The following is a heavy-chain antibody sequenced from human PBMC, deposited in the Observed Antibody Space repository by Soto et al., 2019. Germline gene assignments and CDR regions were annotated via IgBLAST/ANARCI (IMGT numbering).Heavy chain of an antibody. J-gene: IGHJ4*02. CDR3: ARNLLTNTYYFDY. CDR2: IYHSGST. V-gene: IGHV4-30-2*01. Sequence: PSETLSLTCTVSGGSISSGGYSWSWIRQPPGKGLEWIGYIYHSGSTYYNPSLKSRVTISVDRSKNQFSLKLSSVTAADTAVYYCARNLLTNTYYFDYWGQGTLVTVSS. CDR1: GGSISSGGYS.